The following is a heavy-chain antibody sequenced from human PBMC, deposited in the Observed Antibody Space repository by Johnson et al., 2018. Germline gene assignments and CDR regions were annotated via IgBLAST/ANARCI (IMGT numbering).Heavy chain of an antibody. CDR1: GFTFSSYG. CDR3: ARRIFGRYGMDV. Sequence: QVQLVESGGGVVQPGRSLRLSCAASGFTFSSYGMHWVRQAPGKGLEWVAVISYDGSNKYYADSVKGRFTISRDNSKKTLYLQMNSLRAEDTAVYYCARRIFGRYGMDVWGQGTTVTVSS. CDR2: ISYDGSNK. D-gene: IGHD3-3*01. V-gene: IGHV3-30*03. J-gene: IGHJ6*02.